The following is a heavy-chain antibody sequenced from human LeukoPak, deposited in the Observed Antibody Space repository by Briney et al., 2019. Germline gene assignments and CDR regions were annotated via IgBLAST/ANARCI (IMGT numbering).Heavy chain of an antibody. CDR1: GFTFSSYW. CDR3: ARDHPVGDDGMDV. CDR2: IKQDGSEK. J-gene: IGHJ6*02. Sequence: PGGSLRLSCAASGFTFSSYWMSWVRQAPGKGLEWVANIKQDGSEKYYVDSVKGRFTISRDNAKNSLYLQMNSLRAEDTAVYYCARDHPVGDDGMDVWGQGTTVTVSS. D-gene: IGHD5-24*01. V-gene: IGHV3-7*01.